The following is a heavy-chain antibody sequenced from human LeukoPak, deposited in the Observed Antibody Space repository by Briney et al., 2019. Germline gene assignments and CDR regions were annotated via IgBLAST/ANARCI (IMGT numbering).Heavy chain of an antibody. D-gene: IGHD6-19*01. CDR1: GYTFTSYA. CDR2: INAGNGNT. Sequence: ASVKVSCKASGYTFTSYAMHWVRQAPGQRLEWMGWINAGNGNTKYSQKFQGRVTITRDTSASTAYMELSRLRSEDTAVYYCARASIAVAGRWYYWGQGTLVTVSS. V-gene: IGHV1-3*01. CDR3: ARASIAVAGRWYY. J-gene: IGHJ4*02.